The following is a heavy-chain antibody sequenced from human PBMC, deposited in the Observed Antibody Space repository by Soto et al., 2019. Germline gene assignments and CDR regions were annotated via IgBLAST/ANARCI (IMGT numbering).Heavy chain of an antibody. V-gene: IGHV3-9*01. J-gene: IGHJ4*02. CDR2: ISWNSDSI. CDR3: TKVGGLYDFWSGPLHFDL. Sequence: EAQLVESGGGFLQPGRSLRLSCAGSGFIFDVFAIHWVRQAPGKGLEWVSGISWNSDSIGYADSVKGRFTISRDNAKNSLYLQMNSLRVEDTALYYCTKVGGLYDFWSGPLHFDLWGQGTLVTVSS. CDR1: GFIFDVFA. D-gene: IGHD3-3*01.